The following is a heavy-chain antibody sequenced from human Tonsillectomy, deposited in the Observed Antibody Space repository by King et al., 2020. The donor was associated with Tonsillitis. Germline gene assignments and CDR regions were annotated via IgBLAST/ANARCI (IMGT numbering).Heavy chain of an antibody. CDR3: ERDSPYSNYGGYAMDV. J-gene: IGHJ6*02. D-gene: IGHD4-11*01. CDR2: IIPIFVTA. CDR1: GGTFSDYA. V-gene: IGHV1-69*01. Sequence: VRLVESGAEVKKPGSSVKVSCKASGGTFSDYAITWLRQAPGQGLEWMGGIIPIFVTATYAQNFQGRVTISADETTTTVHRELSSLGSEDTAVYYCERDSPYSNYGGYAMDVWGQGTTVTVSS.